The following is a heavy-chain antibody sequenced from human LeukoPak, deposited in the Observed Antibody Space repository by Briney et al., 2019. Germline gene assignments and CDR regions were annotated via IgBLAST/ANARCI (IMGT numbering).Heavy chain of an antibody. CDR1: GGSISSYY. V-gene: IGHV4-59*01. D-gene: IGHD6-19*01. J-gene: IGHJ2*01. CDR3: ARLIAVTEYWYPDL. CDR2: IYYSGGT. Sequence: SETLSLTCTVSGGSISSYYWSWIRQPPGKGLEWIGYIYYSGGTNYYPSLKSRVTISVDTSRNQFSLKLSSVTAADTAVYYCARLIAVTEYWYPDLWGRGTLVTVSS.